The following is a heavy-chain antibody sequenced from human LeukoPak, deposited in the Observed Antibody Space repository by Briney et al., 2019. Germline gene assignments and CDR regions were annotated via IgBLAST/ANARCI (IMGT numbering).Heavy chain of an antibody. Sequence: PSETLSLTCTVSGGSISRSDYYGGWIRQPPGKGLEWIGGIYYTGSTYYNPSLKSRVTISIDTSKNQFSLKLSSVTAADTAVYYCARLFTSGYYVDYWGQGTLVTVSS. CDR3: ARLFTSGYYVDY. D-gene: IGHD6-19*01. J-gene: IGHJ4*02. V-gene: IGHV4-39*01. CDR1: GGSISRSDYY. CDR2: IYYTGST.